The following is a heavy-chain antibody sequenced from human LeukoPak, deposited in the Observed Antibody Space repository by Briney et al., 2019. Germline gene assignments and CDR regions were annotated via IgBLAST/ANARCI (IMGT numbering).Heavy chain of an antibody. J-gene: IGHJ3*02. CDR2: INPNSGGT. Sequence: ASVKVSCKASGYTFTGYYMHWVRQAPGQGLAWVGWINPNSGGTNYAQKFQGRVTMTRDKSIRTAYMELSRLTSDDTAVYYCARNIWFGESADAFDIWGQGTMVTVSS. CDR1: GYTFTGYY. CDR3: ARNIWFGESADAFDI. V-gene: IGHV1-2*02. D-gene: IGHD3-10*01.